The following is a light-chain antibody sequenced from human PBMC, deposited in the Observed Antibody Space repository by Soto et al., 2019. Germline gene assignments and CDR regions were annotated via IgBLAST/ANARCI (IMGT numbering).Light chain of an antibody. CDR3: CSYAGSSVA. J-gene: IGLJ2*01. Sequence: QSALTQPASVSGSPGQSITISCTGTSSDVGSYNLVSWYQQHPGKAPKLMIYEGSKRPSGVSNRFSGSKSGNTASLTISGVQAEDEAEYYCCSYAGSSVAFGGGTKVTVL. CDR2: EGS. V-gene: IGLV2-23*01. CDR1: SSDVGSYNL.